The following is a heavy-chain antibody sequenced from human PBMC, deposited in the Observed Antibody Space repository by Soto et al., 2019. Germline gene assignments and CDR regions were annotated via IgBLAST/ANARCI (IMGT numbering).Heavy chain of an antibody. CDR2: ISAYNGNT. Sequence: ASVKVSCKASGYTFTSYGISWVRQAPGQGLEWMGWISAYNGNTNYAQKLQGRVTMTTDTSTSTAYMELRSLRSDDTAVYYCARGGYCSSTSCYAGMGLFDYWGQGTLVTVSS. CDR3: ARGGYCSSTSCYAGMGLFDY. V-gene: IGHV1-18*01. D-gene: IGHD2-2*01. J-gene: IGHJ4*02. CDR1: GYTFTSYG.